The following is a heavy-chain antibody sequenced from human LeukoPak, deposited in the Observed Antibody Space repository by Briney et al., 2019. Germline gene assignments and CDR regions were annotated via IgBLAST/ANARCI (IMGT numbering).Heavy chain of an antibody. Sequence: GGSLRLSCAASGFTFSSYAMSWVRQAPGKGLEWVSAISGSGGSTYYADSVKGRFTISRDNSKNTLYLQMNSLRAEDTAVYYCARVRGLNTVINMGYYMDVWGKGTTVTVSS. V-gene: IGHV3-23*01. J-gene: IGHJ6*03. CDR3: ARVRGLNTVINMGYYMDV. CDR1: GFTFSSYA. D-gene: IGHD4-11*01. CDR2: ISGSGGST.